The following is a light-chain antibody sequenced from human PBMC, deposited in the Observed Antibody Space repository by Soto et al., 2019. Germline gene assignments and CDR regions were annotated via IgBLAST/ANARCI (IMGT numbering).Light chain of an antibody. CDR3: QQYNSYSWT. Sequence: DIQMTQSPSTLSASVGDIVTSTCRASQSISSWLAWYQQKPGKAPKLPIYKASSLESGVPSRFSGSGSGTEFTLTISSLQPDDFATYYCQQYNSYSWTFGQGTKVEIK. CDR2: KAS. V-gene: IGKV1-5*03. CDR1: QSISSW. J-gene: IGKJ1*01.